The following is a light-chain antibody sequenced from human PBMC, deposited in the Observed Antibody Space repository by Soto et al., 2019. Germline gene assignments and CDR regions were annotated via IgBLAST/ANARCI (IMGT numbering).Light chain of an antibody. V-gene: IGKV3-15*01. CDR2: DAS. CDR1: QSVTST. CDR3: QQYNNWPRT. J-gene: IGKJ1*01. Sequence: EIVMTQSPATVSVSPGERATLSCRASQSVTSTLAWYQQKPGQTPRLLIYDASTRATGIPARFSGSGSGTEFTLTINSLQSEDFAVYYCQQYNNWPRTFGQGTKVDIK.